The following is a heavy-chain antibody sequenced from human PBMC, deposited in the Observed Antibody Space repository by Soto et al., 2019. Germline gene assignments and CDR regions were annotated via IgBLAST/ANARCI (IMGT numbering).Heavy chain of an antibody. D-gene: IGHD2-2*01. V-gene: IGHV4-31*03. CDR1: GGSISSGGYY. CDR2: IYYSGST. J-gene: IGHJ4*02. CDR3: ARSVREYCSSTSCYYFDY. Sequence: SETLSLTCTVSGGSISSGGYYWSWIRQHPGKGLEWIGYIYYSGSTYYNPSLKSRVTISVDTSKNQFSLKLSSVTAADTAVYYCARSVREYCSSTSCYYFDYWGQGTLVTVSS.